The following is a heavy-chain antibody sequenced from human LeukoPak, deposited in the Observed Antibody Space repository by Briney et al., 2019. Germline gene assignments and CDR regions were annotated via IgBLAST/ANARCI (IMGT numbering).Heavy chain of an antibody. J-gene: IGHJ4*01. V-gene: IGHV3-30-3*01. Sequence: PGGSLRLSCAASGFNFGAYALHWVRQSPGKGLEWVSLISYDGSRQWYADSVKGRSTISRENSKNTPYLQMNSLRIEDTAMYYCARGPPDGWEVYFDNWGQEPRSSSPQ. CDR1: GFNFGAYA. CDR2: ISYDGSRQ. CDR3: ARGPPDGWEVYFDN. D-gene: IGHD1-26*01.